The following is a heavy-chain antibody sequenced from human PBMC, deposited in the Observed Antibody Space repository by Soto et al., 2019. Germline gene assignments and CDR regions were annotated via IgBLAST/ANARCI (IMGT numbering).Heavy chain of an antibody. CDR3: ARGRYCFRGGCFTDWGDS. CDR1: GASVTSPEHY. CDR2: IYYGGST. V-gene: IGHV4-30-4*01. Sequence: SETLSLTCSVSGASVTSPEHYWTWIRQSPGKGLEWIGYIYYGGSTVYNPSLKGRSTVSLDTSKNQFSLNLTSVTAADTAVYFCARGRYCFRGGCFTDWGDSWGQGT. D-gene: IGHD2-15*01. J-gene: IGHJ5*01.